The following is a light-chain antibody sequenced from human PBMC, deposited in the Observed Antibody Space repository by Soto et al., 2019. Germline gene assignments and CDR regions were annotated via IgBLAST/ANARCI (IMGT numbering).Light chain of an antibody. CDR1: SSNIGSKT. V-gene: IGLV1-44*01. J-gene: IGLJ3*02. Sequence: QSVLTQPPSASGTPGQRVTISCSGGSSNIGSKTVNWYQQLPGTAPKLLMYTNNQRPSGVPDLFSGSKSGASASLAISGLQSEDEAEYYCAAWDDSLKGWVFGGGTKLTVL. CDR2: TNN. CDR3: AAWDDSLKGWV.